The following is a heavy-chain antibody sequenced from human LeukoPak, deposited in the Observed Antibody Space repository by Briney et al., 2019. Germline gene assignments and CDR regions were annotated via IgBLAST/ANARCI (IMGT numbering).Heavy chain of an antibody. CDR2: FDPEDGET. D-gene: IGHD6-13*01. J-gene: IGHJ4*02. CDR1: GYTLTELS. Sequence: ASVKVSCKVSGYTLTELSMHWVRQAPGKGLEWMGGFDPEDGETIYAQKFQGRVTMTEDTSTDTAYMELSSLRSEDTAAYYCATFGRQQLVQWVDYWGQGTLVTVSS. CDR3: ATFGRQQLVQWVDY. V-gene: IGHV1-24*01.